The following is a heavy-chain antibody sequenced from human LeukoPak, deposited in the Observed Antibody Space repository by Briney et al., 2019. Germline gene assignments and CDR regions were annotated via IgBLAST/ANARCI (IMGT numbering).Heavy chain of an antibody. CDR3: ARAGVVVAATPTGWFDP. D-gene: IGHD2-15*01. Sequence: SETLSLTCAVYGGSFSGYYWSWIRQPPGKGLEWIGEINHSRSTNYNPSLKSRVTISVDTSKNQFSLKLSPVTAADTAVYYCARAGVVVAATPTGWFDPWGQGTLVTVSS. CDR2: INHSRST. V-gene: IGHV4-34*01. J-gene: IGHJ5*02. CDR1: GGSFSGYY.